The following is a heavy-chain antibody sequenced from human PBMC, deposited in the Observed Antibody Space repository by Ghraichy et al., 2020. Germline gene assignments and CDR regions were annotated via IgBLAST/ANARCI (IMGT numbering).Heavy chain of an antibody. CDR2: VNPDSGET. J-gene: IGHJ6*03. V-gene: IGHV1-2*02. CDR3: AKSGILGTRYFYHSYMDV. Sequence: ASVKVSCKASGYRFSDHFLHWVRQAPGRGLEWVGSVNPDSGETHYAETFHDRVTMTRDTSITTVYMELNRLISDDTAVYFCAKSGILGTRYFYHSYMDVWGKGTTITVSS. D-gene: IGHD3-22*01. CDR1: GYRFSDHF.